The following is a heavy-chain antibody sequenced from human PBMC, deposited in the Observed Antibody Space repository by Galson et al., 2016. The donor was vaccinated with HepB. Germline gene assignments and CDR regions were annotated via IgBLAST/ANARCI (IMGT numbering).Heavy chain of an antibody. D-gene: IGHD3-10*01. CDR2: ISYDGSYE. CDR1: GFTFSSYA. J-gene: IGHJ4*02. Sequence: SLRLSCAASGFTFSSYAMHWVRQAPGKGLEWVAVISYDGSYESYAGAVKGRFTISRDNFKNTLYLHLNSLRAEDTAVYYCARAVHGSGSYWDKWGQGTLVAVSS. CDR3: ARAVHGSGSYWDK. V-gene: IGHV3-30*04.